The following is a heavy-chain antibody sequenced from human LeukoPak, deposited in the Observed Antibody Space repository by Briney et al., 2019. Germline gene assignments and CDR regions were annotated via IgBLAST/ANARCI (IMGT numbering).Heavy chain of an antibody. V-gene: IGHV3-23*01. CDR1: GFTFSSYA. Sequence: GSLRLSCAASGFTFSSYAMSWVRQAPGKGLEWVSAISGSGGSTYYADSVKGRFTISRDNSKNTLYLQMNSLRAEDTAVYYCARESSGYYYLYYFDYWGQGTLVTVSS. J-gene: IGHJ4*02. CDR2: ISGSGGST. D-gene: IGHD3-22*01. CDR3: ARESSGYYYLYYFDY.